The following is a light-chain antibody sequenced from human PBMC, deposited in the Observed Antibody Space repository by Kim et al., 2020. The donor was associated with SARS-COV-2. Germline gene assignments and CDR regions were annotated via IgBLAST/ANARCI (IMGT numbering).Light chain of an antibody. Sequence: GERANFSCRASQTINNRLVWYQQKPGQAPRLLIYDATTRATGVPARFIGSGSETDFTLTICSLQSEDFAVYYCQQSNDWPPLTFGQGTKVDIK. V-gene: IGKV3-15*01. J-gene: IGKJ1*01. CDR3: QQSNDWPPLT. CDR1: QTINNR. CDR2: DAT.